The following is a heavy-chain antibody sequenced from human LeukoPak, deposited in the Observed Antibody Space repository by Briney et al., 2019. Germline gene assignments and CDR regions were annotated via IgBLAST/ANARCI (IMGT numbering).Heavy chain of an antibody. CDR3: ARAVQQELLWFGEAMGAFDI. CDR2: IYYSGST. J-gene: IGHJ3*02. D-gene: IGHD3-10*01. Sequence: SETLSLTCAVSGGSISSYYWSWIRQPPGKGLEWIGYIYYSGSTNYNPSLKSRVTISVDTSKNQFSLKLSSVTAADTAVYYCARAVQQELLWFGEAMGAFDIWGQGTMVTVSS. CDR1: GGSISSYY. V-gene: IGHV4-59*01.